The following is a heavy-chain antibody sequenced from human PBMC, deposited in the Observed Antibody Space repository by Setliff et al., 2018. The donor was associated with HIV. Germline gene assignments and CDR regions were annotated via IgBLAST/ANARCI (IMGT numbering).Heavy chain of an antibody. CDR3: ARGSYDILTGYIGYYDY. V-gene: IGHV5-51*01. J-gene: IGHJ4*02. CDR2: IYPGDSDT. CDR1: GYSFTSYW. D-gene: IGHD3-9*01. Sequence: PGESLKISCKGSGYSFTSYWIGWVRQMPGKGLEWMGIIYPGDSDTRYSPSFQGQVTISADKSISTAYLQWSSLKASDTAMYYCARGSYDILTGYIGYYDYWGQGTLVTVSS.